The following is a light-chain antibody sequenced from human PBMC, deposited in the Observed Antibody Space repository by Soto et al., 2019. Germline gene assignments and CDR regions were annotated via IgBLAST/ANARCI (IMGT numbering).Light chain of an antibody. V-gene: IGLV1-40*01. CDR1: SSNIGAGYD. J-gene: IGLJ1*01. Sequence: QSALTQPPSVSGAPGRRVTISCTGSSSNIGAGYDVHWYQQLPGTAPKPLIYGNSNRPSGVPDRFSGSKSGTSASLAITGLQADDEADYYCQSYDSSLSGCYVFGTGTKVTVL. CDR3: QSYDSSLSGCYV. CDR2: GNS.